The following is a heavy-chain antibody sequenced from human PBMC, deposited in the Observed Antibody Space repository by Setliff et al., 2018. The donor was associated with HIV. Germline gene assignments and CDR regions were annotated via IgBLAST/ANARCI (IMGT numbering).Heavy chain of an antibody. V-gene: IGHV4-39*07. D-gene: IGHD3-16*01. CDR3: ARGGAVSADFDS. CDR1: GGSISSSSYY. CDR2: IYYSGST. Sequence: PSETLSLTCTVSGGSISSSSYYWGWIRQPPGKGLEWIGSIYYSGSTYYNPSLKSRVTISVDTSKNQFSLTLTSVTAADTAVYFCARGGAVSADFDSWGQGTLVTVSS. J-gene: IGHJ5*01.